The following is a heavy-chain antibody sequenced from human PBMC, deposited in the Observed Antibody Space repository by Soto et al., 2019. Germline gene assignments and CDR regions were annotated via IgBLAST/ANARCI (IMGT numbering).Heavy chain of an antibody. CDR2: IIPIFGTA. V-gene: IGHV1-69*13. Sequence: GASVKVSCKASGGTFSSYAISWVRQAPGQGLGWMGGIIPIFGTANYAQKFQGRVTITADESTSTAYMELSSLRSEDTAVYYCARDGRDSGSYGNDAFDIWGQGTMVTVSS. J-gene: IGHJ3*02. D-gene: IGHD1-26*01. CDR1: GGTFSSYA. CDR3: ARDGRDSGSYGNDAFDI.